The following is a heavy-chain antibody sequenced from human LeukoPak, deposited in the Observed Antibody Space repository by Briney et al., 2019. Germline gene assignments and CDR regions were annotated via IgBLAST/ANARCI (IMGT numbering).Heavy chain of an antibody. J-gene: IGHJ4*02. CDR1: GGSISSYY. Sequence: SETLSLTCTVSGGSISSYYWSWIRQPPGKGLEWIGEINHSGSTNYNPSLKSRVTISVDTSKNQFSLKLSSVTAADTAVYYCARGQPGARRLFDYWGQGTLVTVSS. V-gene: IGHV4-34*01. CDR3: ARGQPGARRLFDY. CDR2: INHSGST. D-gene: IGHD2-2*01.